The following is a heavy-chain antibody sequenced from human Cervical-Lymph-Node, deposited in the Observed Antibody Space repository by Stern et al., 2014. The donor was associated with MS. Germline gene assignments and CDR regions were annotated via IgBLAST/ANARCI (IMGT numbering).Heavy chain of an antibody. CDR1: GFNFSHYA. V-gene: IGHV3-30-3*01. CDR2: VSSEGNNK. J-gene: IGHJ4*02. CDR3: ATQIWFDY. Sequence: VQLVESGGGVVQPGRSLRLSCAVSGFNFSHYAMHWVRQAPGKGLEWVAAVSSEGNNKYHADSVKGRFTMSRDNSKNTVYLQMNSLRDGDTAVYYCATQIWFDYWGQGTLVTVSS. D-gene: IGHD3-16*01.